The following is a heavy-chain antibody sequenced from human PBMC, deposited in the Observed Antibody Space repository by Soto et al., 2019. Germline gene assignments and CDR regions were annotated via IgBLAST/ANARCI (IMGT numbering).Heavy chain of an antibody. CDR3: ASGGGYDIPNWYFDL. J-gene: IGHJ2*01. D-gene: IGHD5-12*01. Sequence: QVQLVESGGGVVQPGRSLRLSCAASGFTFSSYGMHWVRQAPGKGLEWVAVIWYDGSNKYYADSVKGRFTISRDNSKNTLYLQMNSLRAEDTAVYYCASGGGYDIPNWYFDLWGRGTLVTVSS. CDR1: GFTFSSYG. V-gene: IGHV3-33*01. CDR2: IWYDGSNK.